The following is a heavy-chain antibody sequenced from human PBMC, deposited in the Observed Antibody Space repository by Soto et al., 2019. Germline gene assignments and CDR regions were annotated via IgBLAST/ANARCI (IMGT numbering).Heavy chain of an antibody. J-gene: IGHJ5*02. D-gene: IGHD6-13*01. CDR3: ARDSIPAAGTNWADNRFDP. Sequence: QVQLVESGGGVVQPGRSLRLSCAASGFTFSNYAMHWVRQAPGRGLEWVAVISYDGSNNYYADSVKGRFTISRDNSKNTLYLQMNSRRAEDTAVYSCARDSIPAAGTNWADNRFDPWGQGTLVTVSS. V-gene: IGHV3-30-3*01. CDR1: GFTFSNYA. CDR2: ISYDGSNN.